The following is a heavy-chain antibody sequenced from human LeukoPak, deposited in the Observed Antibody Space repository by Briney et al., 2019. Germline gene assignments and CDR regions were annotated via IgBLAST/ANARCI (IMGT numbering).Heavy chain of an antibody. CDR1: GGSISSSSYY. J-gene: IGHJ4*02. D-gene: IGHD3-9*01. CDR2: IYYSGST. CDR3: QGLGDYDILTGYQEPGGY. Sequence: PSETLSLTCTVSGGSISSSSYYWGWIRQPPGKGLEWIGSIYYSGSTYYNPSLKSRVTISVDTSKNQFSLKLSSVTAADTAVYYCQGLGDYDILTGYQEPGGYWGQGTLVTVSS. V-gene: IGHV4-39*07.